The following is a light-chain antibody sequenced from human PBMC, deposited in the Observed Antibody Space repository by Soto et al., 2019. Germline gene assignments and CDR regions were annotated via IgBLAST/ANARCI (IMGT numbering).Light chain of an antibody. CDR1: SSDVGRFNL. CDR2: EGT. J-gene: IGLJ2*01. CDR3: CSYAGNNTMV. V-gene: IGLV2-23*01. Sequence: QSALTQPASVSGSPGQSITISCTGTSSDVGRFNLVSWYQQHPGKAPKVLIYEGTKRPSGVSNRFSGSKSGNTASLIISELQAEYEADYYCCSYAGNNTMVFGGGTKLTVL.